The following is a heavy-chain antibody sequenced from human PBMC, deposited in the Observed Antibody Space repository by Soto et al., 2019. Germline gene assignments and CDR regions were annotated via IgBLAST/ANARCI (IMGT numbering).Heavy chain of an antibody. J-gene: IGHJ6*02. D-gene: IGHD2-15*01. V-gene: IGHV3-30-3*01. CDR1: GFTFSSYV. Sequence: QVQLVESGGGVVQPGRSLRLSCAASGFTFSSYVMYWVRQAPGKGLEWVAVISYDGSNKYYADSVKGRFTISRDNSKXTLYLQMNSLRAEDTAVYYCARAGCDGGRCYTLVGLRYGMDVWGQGTTVTVSS. CDR3: ARAGCDGGRCYTLVGLRYGMDV. CDR2: ISYDGSNK.